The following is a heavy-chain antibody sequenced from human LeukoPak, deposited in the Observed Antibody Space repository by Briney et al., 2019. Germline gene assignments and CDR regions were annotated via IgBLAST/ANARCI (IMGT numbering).Heavy chain of an antibody. J-gene: IGHJ5*02. CDR1: GGSISSYY. CDR2: IYYSGST. V-gene: IGHV4-59*08. Sequence: SETLSLTCTVSGGSISSYYWSWIRQPPGKGLEWIGYIYYSGSTNCNPSLKSRVAISGDTSKNQFSLRLSSVTAADTAVYYCARHGLWFGESWFDPWGQGTPVTVAS. D-gene: IGHD3-10*01. CDR3: ARHGLWFGESWFDP.